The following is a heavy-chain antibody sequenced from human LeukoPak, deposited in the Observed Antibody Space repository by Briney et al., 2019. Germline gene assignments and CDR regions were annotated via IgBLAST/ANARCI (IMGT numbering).Heavy chain of an antibody. CDR3: ARGYCLSASCLDS. Sequence: GGSLRLSCVASGVTISYSGMNWVRQAPGKGLEWVSYISRSGSSIYYADSVKGRFTISRDNAKNSLYLRMNSLRDEDTAVYYCARGYCLSASCLDSWGQGTLVTVSS. D-gene: IGHD2-2*01. CDR2: ISRSGSSI. J-gene: IGHJ4*02. V-gene: IGHV3-48*02. CDR1: GVTISYSG.